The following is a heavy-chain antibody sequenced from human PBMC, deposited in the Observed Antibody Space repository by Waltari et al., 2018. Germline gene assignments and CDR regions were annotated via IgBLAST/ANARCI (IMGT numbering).Heavy chain of an antibody. CDR1: GFTFSSYW. CDR3: ARLGAFDI. J-gene: IGHJ3*02. V-gene: IGHV3-74*01. CDR2: IKREGSST. Sequence: EVQLVESGGGLVQPGGSLRLSCAASGFTFSSYWMHWVRQAPGKGLVWVSSIKREGSSTSYADAVKGRFTSSRDNAKNTLYLQMNSLRAEDTAVYYCARLGAFDIWGQGTMVTVSS.